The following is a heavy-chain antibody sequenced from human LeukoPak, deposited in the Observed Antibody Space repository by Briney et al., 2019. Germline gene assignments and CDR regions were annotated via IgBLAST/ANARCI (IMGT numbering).Heavy chain of an antibody. J-gene: IGHJ4*02. CDR1: GGSFSDYY. D-gene: IGHD6-19*01. CDR2: INHSGST. CDR3: ARGWYSSYFDY. V-gene: IGHV4-34*01. Sequence: SETLSLTCAVYGGSFSDYYWTWMRQPPGKGLEWIGEINHSGSTNYNPSLKSRVTISVDTSKNHFSLKLSSVTAADTAVYYCARGWYSSYFDYWGQGTLVTVSS.